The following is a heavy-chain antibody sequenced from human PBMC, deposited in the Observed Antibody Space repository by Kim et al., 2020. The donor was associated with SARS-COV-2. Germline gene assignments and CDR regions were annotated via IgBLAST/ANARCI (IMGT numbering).Heavy chain of an antibody. J-gene: IGHJ4*02. Sequence: GGSLRLSCAASGFRFSESWMTWVRQAPGKGLEWVATIKSDGSEKYYVDSVRGRFFISRDNSENSLYLQMDGLRAEDTAMFYCARQSWTGSVRFDYWGQGTLVTVSS. CDR3: ARQSWTGSVRFDY. CDR2: IKSDGSEK. V-gene: IGHV3-7*03. CDR1: GFRFSESW. D-gene: IGHD3-3*01.